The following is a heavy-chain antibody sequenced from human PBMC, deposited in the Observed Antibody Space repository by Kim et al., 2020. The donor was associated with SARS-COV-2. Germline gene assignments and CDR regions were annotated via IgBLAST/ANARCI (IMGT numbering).Heavy chain of an antibody. J-gene: IGHJ2*01. D-gene: IGHD4-4*01. Sequence: GGSLRLSCAASGFIFNNYGLHWVRQAPGKGLEWVALISYDGRTYYYEDSENGRFTMSKDPSNNMHFQLINILRDDDTAKYYCAKATYSLHNF. V-gene: IGHV3-30*18. CDR1: GFIFNNYG. CDR2: ISYDGRTY. CDR3: AKATYSLHNF.